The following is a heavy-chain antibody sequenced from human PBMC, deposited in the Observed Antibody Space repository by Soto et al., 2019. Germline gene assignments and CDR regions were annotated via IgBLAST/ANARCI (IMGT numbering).Heavy chain of an antibody. CDR2: IRSKADSYAT. Sequence: EVQLVESGGGLVQPGGSLKLSCAASGFTFSDSAMYWVRQTSGKGLEWVGRIRSKADSYATAYAASVKGRCTISRDDSKYTVYLQMNSLNTEDTAVYYCTRNLEYAFDIWGQGTMVTVSS. CDR1: GFTFSDSA. J-gene: IGHJ3*02. V-gene: IGHV3-73*01. D-gene: IGHD3-3*01. CDR3: TRNLEYAFDI.